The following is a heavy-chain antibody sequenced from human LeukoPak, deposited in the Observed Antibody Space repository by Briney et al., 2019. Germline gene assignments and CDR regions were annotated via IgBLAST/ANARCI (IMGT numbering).Heavy chain of an antibody. D-gene: IGHD6-13*01. J-gene: IGHJ4*02. CDR3: ASGAYSSSWSIDY. CDR1: GGIFTAYY. Sequence: GASVKVSCKASGGIFTAYYLHWVRQAPGQGLEWMGWINPNSGGTNYAQKFQGRVTMTRDTSISTAYMELSRLRSDGTAVYYCASGAYSSSWSIDYWGQGTLVTVSS. V-gene: IGHV1-2*02. CDR2: INPNSGGT.